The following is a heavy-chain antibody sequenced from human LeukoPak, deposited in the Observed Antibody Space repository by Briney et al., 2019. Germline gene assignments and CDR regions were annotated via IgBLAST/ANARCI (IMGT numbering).Heavy chain of an antibody. CDR1: GFTVSSNY. CDR3: AKSLGGDYGSGSYYVVFDS. V-gene: IGHV3-53*01. D-gene: IGHD3-10*01. Sequence: QSGGSLRLSCAASGFTVSSNYMSWVRQGPGKGLECVSVISNDGDTYYADSVKGRFTISRDTSKNTLWLQMNSLRVDDTALYYCAKSLGGDYGSGSYYVVFDSWGQGTLVTVSS. CDR2: ISNDGDT. J-gene: IGHJ4*02.